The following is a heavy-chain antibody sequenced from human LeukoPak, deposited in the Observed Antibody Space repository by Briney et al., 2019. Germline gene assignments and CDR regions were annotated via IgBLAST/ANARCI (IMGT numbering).Heavy chain of an antibody. J-gene: IGHJ4*02. D-gene: IGHD1-26*01. CDR2: ISGSGGST. CDR1: GFTFSSYA. Sequence: PGGSLRLSCAASGFTFSSYAMSWVRQAPGKGLEWVSAISGSGGSTYYADSVKGRFTISRDNSKNTLCLQMKSLRAEDTAVYYCAKDFVGALDYWGQGTLVTVSS. V-gene: IGHV3-23*01. CDR3: AKDFVGALDY.